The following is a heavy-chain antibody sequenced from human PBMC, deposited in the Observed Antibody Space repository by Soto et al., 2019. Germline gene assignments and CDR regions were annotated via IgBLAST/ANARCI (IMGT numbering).Heavy chain of an antibody. Sequence: QLQLQESGPGLVKPSETLSLTCTVSGDSISSTNYCWGWIRQPPGKGLEWIATIYYSGNTYYNPSLKSRVTISVDTSKDQLSLKLSSVTAADTAVYYCARHRTCTSQNFDFWGQGTLVTVSS. CDR3: ARHRTCTSQNFDF. CDR2: IYYSGNT. CDR1: GDSISSTNYC. V-gene: IGHV4-39*01. D-gene: IGHD2-2*01. J-gene: IGHJ4*02.